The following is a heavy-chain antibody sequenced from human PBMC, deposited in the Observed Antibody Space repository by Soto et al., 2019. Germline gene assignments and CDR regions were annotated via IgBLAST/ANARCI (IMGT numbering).Heavy chain of an antibody. CDR2: ISAYNGNT. J-gene: IGHJ3*02. CDR3: ARTIWGSYRYTETPDAFDI. Sequence: ASVKVSCKASGYTFTSYDISWVRQAPGQGLEWMGWISAYNGNTNYAQKLQGRVTMTTDTSTSTAYMELRSLRSDDTAVYYCARTIWGSYRYTETPDAFDIWGQGTMVTVSS. V-gene: IGHV1-18*01. CDR1: GYTFTSYD. D-gene: IGHD3-16*02.